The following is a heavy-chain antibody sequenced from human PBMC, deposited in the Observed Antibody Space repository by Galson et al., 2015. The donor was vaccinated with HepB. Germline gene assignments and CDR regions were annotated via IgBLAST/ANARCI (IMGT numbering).Heavy chain of an antibody. D-gene: IGHD3-22*01. CDR2: IWYDGSNK. CDR1: GFFSSYG. CDR3: ARAVNNYDRSGWSALDI. V-gene: IGHV3-33*01. Sequence: SLRLSCAAGGFFSSYGMHWVRQAPGKGLEWVAVIWYDGSNKNYADSVKGRFTISRDNSKNTLYLQMNSLGDEDTAVYYCARAVNNYDRSGWSALDIWGQGTMVTVSS. J-gene: IGHJ3*02.